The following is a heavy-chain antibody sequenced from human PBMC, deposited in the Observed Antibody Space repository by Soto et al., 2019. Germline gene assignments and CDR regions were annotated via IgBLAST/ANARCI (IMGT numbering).Heavy chain of an antibody. CDR1: GFSLSTSEVG. CDR3: AHSLPLTYYYDSSGYKSRCFDP. V-gene: IGHV2-5*02. Sequence: SGPTLVNPTETLTLTCNFSGFSLSTSEVGVGWIRQPPGKALEWLALIYWDDDKRYSPSLKSRLSITKDTSKNQVVLTMTDMDPVDTATYYCAHSLPLTYYYDSSGYKSRCFDPWGQGTLVTVSS. CDR2: IYWDDDK. J-gene: IGHJ5*02. D-gene: IGHD3-22*01.